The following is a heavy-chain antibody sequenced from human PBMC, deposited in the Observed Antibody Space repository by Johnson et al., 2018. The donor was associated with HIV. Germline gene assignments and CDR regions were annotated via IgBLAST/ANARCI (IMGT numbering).Heavy chain of an antibody. D-gene: IGHD3-22*01. CDR2: INSDGSST. CDR3: ARLYYYDSSGYYVGAFDI. Sequence: VQLVESGGGVVQPGGSLRLSCAASGFTFSSYWMHWVRQAPGKGLVWVSRINSDGSSTSYADSVKGRFTISRDNAKNTLYLQMNSLRAEDTAVYYCARLYYYDSSGYYVGAFDIWGQGTMVTVSA. V-gene: IGHV3-74*02. CDR1: GFTFSSYW. J-gene: IGHJ3*02.